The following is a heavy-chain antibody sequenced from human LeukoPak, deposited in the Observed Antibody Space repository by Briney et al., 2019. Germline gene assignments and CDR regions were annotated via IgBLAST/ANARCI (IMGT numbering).Heavy chain of an antibody. J-gene: IGHJ5*02. V-gene: IGHV4-34*01. CDR3: ARLWFRSGSSGP. CDR1: GGSFSGYY. CDR2: INHSGST. D-gene: IGHD1-26*01. Sequence: SETLSLTCAVYGGSFSGYYWSWIRQPPGKGLEWIGEINHSGSTNYNPSLKSRVTISVDTSKNQFSLKLSSVTAADTAVYYCARLWFRSGSSGPWGQGTLVTVSS.